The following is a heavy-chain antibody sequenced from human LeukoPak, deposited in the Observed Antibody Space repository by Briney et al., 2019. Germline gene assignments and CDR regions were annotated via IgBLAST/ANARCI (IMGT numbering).Heavy chain of an antibody. Sequence: SETLSLTCTVSGGSITSYYWSWIRQPPGKGPEWIGYIYYSGSTNYNPSLKSRVTISADSSKNQFSLKLSSVTAADTAVYYCARLRDYDRDWDYWGQGTLVTVSS. CDR2: IYYSGST. J-gene: IGHJ4*02. V-gene: IGHV4-59*08. CDR3: ARLRDYDRDWDY. CDR1: GGSITSYY. D-gene: IGHD3-22*01.